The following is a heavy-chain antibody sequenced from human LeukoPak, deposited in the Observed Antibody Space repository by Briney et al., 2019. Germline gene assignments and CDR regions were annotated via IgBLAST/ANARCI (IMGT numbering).Heavy chain of an antibody. CDR2: MSVYANA. CDR3: AGTDVSGRYYLDY. Sequence: ASVKVSCKASGYTFTNYGISWVRQAPGQGLEWMGWMSVYANANYAQNLQGRVTMTTDTSTTTAYMELRGLRSDDTAVYYCAGTDVSGRYYLDYWGQGTLVTVSS. J-gene: IGHJ4*02. D-gene: IGHD3-3*01. V-gene: IGHV1-18*01. CDR1: GYTFTNYG.